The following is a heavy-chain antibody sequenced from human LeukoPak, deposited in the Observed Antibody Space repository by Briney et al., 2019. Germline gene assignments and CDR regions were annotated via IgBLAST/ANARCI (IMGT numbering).Heavy chain of an antibody. J-gene: IGHJ4*02. CDR1: GFTFSSYS. CDR3: AREDFYYSSGY. CDR2: ISSSSSYI. Sequence: GGSLRLSCAASGFTFSSYSMNWVRQAPGKGLEWVSSISSSSSYIYYADSVKGRFTISRDNAKNSLSLQMNSLRAEDTAIYYCAREDFYYSSGYWGQGTLVTVSS. V-gene: IGHV3-21*03. D-gene: IGHD3-10*01.